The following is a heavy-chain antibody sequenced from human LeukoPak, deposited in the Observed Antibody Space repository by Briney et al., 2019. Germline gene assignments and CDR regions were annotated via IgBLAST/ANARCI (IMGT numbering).Heavy chain of an antibody. CDR1: GGSLSDYY. Sequence: SETLSLTCAIYGGSLSDYYWSWIRQPPGKGLEWIGEINHSGSTNYNPSLKSRVTISVDTSKNQFSLKLSSVTAADTAVYYCASSWGSDYYYYGMDVWGQGTTVTVSS. J-gene: IGHJ6*02. D-gene: IGHD7-27*01. CDR2: INHSGST. V-gene: IGHV4-34*01. CDR3: ASSWGSDYYYYGMDV.